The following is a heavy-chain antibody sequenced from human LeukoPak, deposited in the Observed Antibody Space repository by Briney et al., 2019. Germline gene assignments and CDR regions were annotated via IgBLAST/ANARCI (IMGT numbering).Heavy chain of an antibody. CDR2: ISSSTSTI. V-gene: IGHV3-48*01. Sequence: GGSLRLSCAASGFPFSTYSMNWVRQAPGKGLEWISYISSSTSTIYYADSVKGRFTISRDNAKKSLYLQMHSLRAEDTAVYYCARDRFGEFDPWGQGTLVTVSS. CDR3: ARDRFGEFDP. J-gene: IGHJ5*02. D-gene: IGHD3-10*01. CDR1: GFPFSTYS.